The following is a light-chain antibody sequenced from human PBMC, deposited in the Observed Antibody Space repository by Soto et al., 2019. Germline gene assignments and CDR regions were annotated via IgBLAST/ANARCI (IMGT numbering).Light chain of an antibody. Sequence: EIVLTQSPATLSLSPGERATLSCRASQSVSSYLAWYQQKPGQAPRLLIYDASNRATGIPARFSGSGSGTDFTFTISSLEPEDFAVYYCQQRSNWPPDFTFGGGTKVEIK. CDR2: DAS. V-gene: IGKV3-11*01. CDR3: QQRSNWPPDFT. J-gene: IGKJ4*01. CDR1: QSVSSY.